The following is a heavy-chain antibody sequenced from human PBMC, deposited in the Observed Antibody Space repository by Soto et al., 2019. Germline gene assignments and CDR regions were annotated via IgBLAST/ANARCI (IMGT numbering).Heavy chain of an antibody. V-gene: IGHV4-34*01. CDR1: GGSFSGYY. D-gene: IGHD2-8*01. J-gene: IGHJ5*02. Sequence: PSETLSLTCAVYGGSFSGYYWSWIRQPPGKGLEWIGEINHSGSTNYNPSLRSRVTISVDTSKNQFSLKLSSVTAADTAVYYCASMYCTNGVCPGPFDPWGQGTLVTVSS. CDR2: INHSGST. CDR3: ASMYCTNGVCPGPFDP.